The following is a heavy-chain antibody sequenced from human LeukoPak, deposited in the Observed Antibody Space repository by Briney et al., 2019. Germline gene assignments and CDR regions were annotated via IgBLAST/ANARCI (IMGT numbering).Heavy chain of an antibody. Sequence: GGSLRLSCAASGFTFDDYAMHWVRQAPGKGLEWVSGISWNSGNIGYADSVKGRFTISRDNAKNSLFLQMNSLRAEDMALYYCAYSVYDFWSGYSTGVSYYYYYMDVWGKGTTVTVSS. CDR3: AYSVYDFWSGYSTGVSYYYYYMDV. V-gene: IGHV3-9*03. CDR2: ISWNSGNI. D-gene: IGHD3-3*01. J-gene: IGHJ6*03. CDR1: GFTFDDYA.